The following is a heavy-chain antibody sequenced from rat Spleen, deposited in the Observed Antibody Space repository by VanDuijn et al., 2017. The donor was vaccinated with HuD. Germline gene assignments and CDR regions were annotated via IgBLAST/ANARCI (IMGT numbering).Heavy chain of an antibody. J-gene: IGHJ2*01. Sequence: QVQMKETGPGLVQTTQTLSVTCTVSGFSLTSYGVHWVRQAPGKGLEWMGIIWGDGSTNYNSTLKSRLSISRDTSKSQVFLTMNSLQTDDTAVYYCSVSTRAYWGQGVLVTVSS. D-gene: IGHD1-4*01. CDR2: IWGDGST. CDR1: GFSLTSYG. CDR3: SVSTRAY. V-gene: IGHV2-77*01.